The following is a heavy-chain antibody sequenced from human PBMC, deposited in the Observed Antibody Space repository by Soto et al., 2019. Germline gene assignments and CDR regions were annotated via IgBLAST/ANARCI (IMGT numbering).Heavy chain of an antibody. Sequence: EVQLVESGGGLVQPGGSLKLSCAASGFTFSGSAMHWVRQASGKGLEWVGRIRSKANSYATAYAASVKGRFTISGDDSKNTAYLQMNSLKTEDTAVYYCTSPSRLAHYYYYYMDVGGKGTTVTVSS. J-gene: IGHJ6*03. V-gene: IGHV3-73*01. CDR3: TSPSRLAHYYYYYMDV. CDR1: GFTFSGSA. D-gene: IGHD5-12*01. CDR2: IRSKANSYAT.